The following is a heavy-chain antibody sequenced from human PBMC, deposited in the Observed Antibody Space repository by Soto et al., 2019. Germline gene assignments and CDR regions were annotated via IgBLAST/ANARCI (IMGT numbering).Heavy chain of an antibody. CDR2: ISAYNGNT. CDR1: GYTFTSYG. J-gene: IGHJ5*02. Sequence: ASVKVSCKASGYTFTSYGISWVRQAPGQGLEWMGWISAYNGNTNYAQKLQGRVTMTTDTSTSTAYMELRSLGSDDTAVYYCARGQGLGTVGGWFDPWGQGTLVTVSS. V-gene: IGHV1-18*01. CDR3: ARGQGLGTVGGWFDP. D-gene: IGHD4-4*01.